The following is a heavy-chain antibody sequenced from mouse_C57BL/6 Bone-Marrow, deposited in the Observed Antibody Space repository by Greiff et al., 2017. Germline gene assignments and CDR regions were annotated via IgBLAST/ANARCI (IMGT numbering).Heavy chain of an antibody. D-gene: IGHD1-2*01. V-gene: IGHV5-16*01. Sequence: EVKLMESEGGLVQPGSSMKLSCTASGFTFRDYYMAWVRQVPEKGLEWVSNLNYDGSSTYYLASLNSRFIISRDNAKNILYRQMSSLKSEDTATYYCARVGYYGRGYFDVWGTGTTVTVSS. J-gene: IGHJ1*03. CDR3: ARVGYYGRGYFDV. CDR1: GFTFRDYY. CDR2: LNYDGSST.